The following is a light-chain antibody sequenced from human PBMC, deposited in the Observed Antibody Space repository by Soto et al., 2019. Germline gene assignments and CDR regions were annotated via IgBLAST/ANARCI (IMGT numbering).Light chain of an antibody. CDR3: QVWDSSSDHVV. Sequence: SYDLTQPPSVSVAPGQTARISCGGYNIGSESVHWYQQKPGQAPVLVVYHDADRPSGIPERFSGSKSGNTATLTISRVEAGDEADYYCQVWDSSSDHVVFGGGTKVTVL. CDR1: NIGSES. V-gene: IGLV3-21*02. CDR2: HDA. J-gene: IGLJ2*01.